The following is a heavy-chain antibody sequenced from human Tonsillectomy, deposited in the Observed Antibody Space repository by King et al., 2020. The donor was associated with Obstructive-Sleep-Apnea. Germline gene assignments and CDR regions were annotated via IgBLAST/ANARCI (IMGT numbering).Heavy chain of an antibody. D-gene: IGHD2-21*01. V-gene: IGHV4-39*07. CDR1: GGSISSTSYD. CDR2: IYYRGNT. CDR3: ATVIPRGRFEGSRLDP. J-gene: IGHJ5*02. Sequence: QLQESGPGLVKPSETLSLTCIVSGGSISSTSYDWGWIRQPPGKGLEWIGKIYYRGNTDYNPSLKSRVTISVDTSKNQFSLKFRSVTAADTAVYFCATVIPRGRFEGSRLDPWGQGTLVTVSS.